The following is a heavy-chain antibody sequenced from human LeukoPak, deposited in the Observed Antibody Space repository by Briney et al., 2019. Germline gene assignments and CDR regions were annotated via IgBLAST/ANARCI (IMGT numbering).Heavy chain of an antibody. CDR1: GFTFSSYA. D-gene: IGHD3-22*01. V-gene: IGHV3-23*01. J-gene: IGHJ4*02. Sequence: GGSLRPSCAASGFTFSSYAMSWVRQAPGKGLEWVSAISGSGDNTYYADSMKGRFTISRDNSKNALSLQMNSLRAEDTAVYYCAKASYYYDSSDRFDYWGQGTLVTVSS. CDR3: AKASYYYDSSDRFDY. CDR2: ISGSGDNT.